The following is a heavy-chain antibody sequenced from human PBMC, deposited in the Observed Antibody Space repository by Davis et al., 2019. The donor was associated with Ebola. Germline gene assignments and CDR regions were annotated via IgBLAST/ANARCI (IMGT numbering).Heavy chain of an antibody. CDR1: GGSISSSNW. Sequence: MPGGSLRLSCAVSGGSISSSNWWSWVRQPPGKGLEWIGEIYHSGSTNYNPSLKSRVTISVDKSKNQFSLKLSSVTAADTAVYYCARVTIFGFGMDVWGQGTTVTVSS. J-gene: IGHJ6*02. CDR3: ARVTIFGFGMDV. D-gene: IGHD3-3*01. CDR2: IYHSGST. V-gene: IGHV4-4*02.